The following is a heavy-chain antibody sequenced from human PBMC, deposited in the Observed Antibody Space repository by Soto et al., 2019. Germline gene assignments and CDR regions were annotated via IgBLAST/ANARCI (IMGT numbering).Heavy chain of an antibody. J-gene: IGHJ6*02. CDR2: IRGTGDTT. Sequence: EVQLLEPGGGLVQPGGSLRLSCAASGFTFSSYAMTCIRPAPGKGLEWGSVIRGTGDTTYYADSVKGRLTISRDNSKNTLYLPMSSLRAENTAIQYRAKQQGPGTPDYYAMDVWGQGTMVTFSS. CDR3: AKQQGPGTPDYYAMDV. V-gene: IGHV3-23*01. D-gene: IGHD1-1*01. CDR1: GFTFSSYA.